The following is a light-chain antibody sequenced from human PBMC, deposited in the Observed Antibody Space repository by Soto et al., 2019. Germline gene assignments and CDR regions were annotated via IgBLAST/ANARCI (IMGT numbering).Light chain of an antibody. CDR3: SSYTSSSTLYV. CDR1: SSEIGGYNY. Sequence: QSALTQPASVSGSPGQSITISCTGTSSEIGGYNYVSWYQQHPGKAPKLMIYDVNNRPLGVSVRFSGSKSGNTASLTISGLQAEDEAGYFCSSYTSSSTLYVFGAGTKVTVL. CDR2: DVN. V-gene: IGLV2-14*01. J-gene: IGLJ1*01.